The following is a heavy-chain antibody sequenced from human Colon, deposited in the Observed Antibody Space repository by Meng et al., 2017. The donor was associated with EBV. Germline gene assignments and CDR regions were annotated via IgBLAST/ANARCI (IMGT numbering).Heavy chain of an antibody. V-gene: IGHV4-4*02. CDR2: IDDSGST. CDR1: GGSISNKNW. D-gene: IGHD1-26*01. CDR3: ARGKQDAWELLAY. Sequence: LQASAPGRWTPSGTLSLHGGVCGGSISNKNWWTWVRQPPGNGLEWIGDIDDSGSTNYNPSLNSRISISLDKSKNHFSLKVNSVTAADTAVYYCARGKQDAWELLAYWGQGALVTVSS. J-gene: IGHJ4*02.